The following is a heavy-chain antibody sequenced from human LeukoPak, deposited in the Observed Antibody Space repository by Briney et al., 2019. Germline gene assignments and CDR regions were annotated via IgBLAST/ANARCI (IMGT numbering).Heavy chain of an antibody. Sequence: GGSLRLSCAASGFTFSSYAMHWVRQAPGKGLEWVGFIRNKASNATTEYAASVAGRFTISRDDSKGIAYLQMNSLTTEDTAIYYCARFYGFAPWGQGTLVIVSS. CDR3: ARFYGFAP. J-gene: IGHJ5*02. CDR1: GFTFSSYA. CDR2: IRNKASNATT. D-gene: IGHD3-16*01. V-gene: IGHV3-49*04.